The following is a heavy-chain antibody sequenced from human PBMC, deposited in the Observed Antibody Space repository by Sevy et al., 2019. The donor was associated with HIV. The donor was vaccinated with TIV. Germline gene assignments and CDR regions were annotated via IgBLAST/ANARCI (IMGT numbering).Heavy chain of an antibody. V-gene: IGHV3-23*01. CDR2: ISGSGGST. CDR3: AKVYSYCSGGSCYYYYFDY. Sequence: GGSLRLSCAASGFTFSSYAMSWVRQAPGKGLEWVSAISGSGGSTYYADSVKGRFTIPRDNSKNTLYLQMNSLRAEDTAVYYCAKVYSYCSGGSCYYYYFDYWGQGTLVTVSS. D-gene: IGHD2-15*01. J-gene: IGHJ4*02. CDR1: GFTFSSYA.